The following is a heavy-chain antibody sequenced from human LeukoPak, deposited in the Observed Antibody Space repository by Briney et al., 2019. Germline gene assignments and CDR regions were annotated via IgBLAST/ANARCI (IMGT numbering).Heavy chain of an antibody. CDR1: GFTFSSYA. Sequence: GGSLRLSCAASGFTFSSYAMQWVRQAPGKGLEWVAVISYDGSNKYYADSVKGRFTISRDNSKNTLYLQMNSLRAEDTAVYYCARGGDWGGPPYYFDYWGQGTLVTVSS. CDR2: ISYDGSNK. D-gene: IGHD2-21*02. V-gene: IGHV3-30*04. J-gene: IGHJ4*02. CDR3: ARGGDWGGPPYYFDY.